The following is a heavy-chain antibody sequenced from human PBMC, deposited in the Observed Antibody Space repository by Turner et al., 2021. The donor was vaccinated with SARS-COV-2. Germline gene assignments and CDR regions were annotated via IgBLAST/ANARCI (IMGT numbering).Heavy chain of an antibody. CDR3: ARVPSSSWCFDY. V-gene: IGHV3-7*01. J-gene: IGHJ4*02. CDR1: GFIFSSYW. CDR2: IKQDGSEK. Sequence: EVQLVESGGGLVQPGGSLRLSCAASGFIFSSYWMSWVRQAPGKGLEWVANIKQDGSEKYYVDSVKGRFTISRDNAKNSLYLQMNSLRAEDTAVYYCARVPSSSWCFDYWGQGTLVTVSS. D-gene: IGHD6-13*01.